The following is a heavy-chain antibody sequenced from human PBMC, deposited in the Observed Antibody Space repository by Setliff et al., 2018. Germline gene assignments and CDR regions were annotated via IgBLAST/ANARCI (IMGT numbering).Heavy chain of an antibody. Sequence: NPSETLSLTCTVSGGSISSSSYYWGWIRQPPGKGLEWIGSIHYGGSTYYNPSLKSRVTISIDTSKNQFSLKLSSVTAADTAVYYCARGGDSGSYFLANHDAFDIWGQGTMVTVSS. CDR1: GGSISSSSYY. D-gene: IGHD1-26*01. V-gene: IGHV4-39*07. J-gene: IGHJ3*02. CDR2: IHYGGST. CDR3: ARGGDSGSYFLANHDAFDI.